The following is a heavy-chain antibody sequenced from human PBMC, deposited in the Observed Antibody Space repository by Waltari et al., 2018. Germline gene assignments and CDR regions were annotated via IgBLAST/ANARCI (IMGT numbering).Heavy chain of an antibody. CDR1: GGSLKTSNS. Sequence: QVQLQESGPGLVKPSETLSLSCAVSGGSLKTSNSWNWVRRAPGKGLEWLGEVFDSGSTNYHVSLKSRLTISIDMSKNQFSLELTSVSASDTAIYYCGRSYVWGKYRRFDYWGQGIRVIVSS. CDR2: VFDSGST. V-gene: IGHV4-4*02. J-gene: IGHJ4*02. CDR3: GRSYVWGKYRRFDY. D-gene: IGHD3-16*02.